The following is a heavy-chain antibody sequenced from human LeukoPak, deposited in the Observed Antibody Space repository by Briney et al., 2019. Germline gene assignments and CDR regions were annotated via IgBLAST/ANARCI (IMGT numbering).Heavy chain of an antibody. Sequence: GGSLRLSCAASGFTSGFTFSDYGMHWVRQAPGKGLDWVAFIRYDGANKYYADSVKGRLTISRDNSKNTLYLQMNSLRAEDTAVYYCAKDPSGYALGLYYFDYWGQGTLVTVSS. CDR1: GFTSGFTFSDYG. D-gene: IGHD5-12*01. CDR2: IRYDGANK. V-gene: IGHV3-30*02. J-gene: IGHJ4*02. CDR3: AKDPSGYALGLYYFDY.